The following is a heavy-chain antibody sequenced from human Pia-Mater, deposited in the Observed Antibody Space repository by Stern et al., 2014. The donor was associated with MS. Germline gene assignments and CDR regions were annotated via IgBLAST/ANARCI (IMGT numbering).Heavy chain of an antibody. CDR2: IWYDGSNK. Sequence: QVQLVQSGGGVVQPVRSLRLSCAASGFTFSSYGMHWVRQAPGKGLEGVAVIWYDGSNKYYADSVKGRFTISRDNSKNTLYLQMNSLRAEDTAVYYCARSSSPSPYYYYGMDVWGQGTTVTVSS. J-gene: IGHJ6*02. D-gene: IGHD6-13*01. CDR1: GFTFSSYG. CDR3: ARSSSPSPYYYYGMDV. V-gene: IGHV3-33*01.